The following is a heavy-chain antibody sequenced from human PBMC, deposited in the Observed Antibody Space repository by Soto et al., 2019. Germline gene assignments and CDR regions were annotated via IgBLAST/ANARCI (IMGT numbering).Heavy chain of an antibody. V-gene: IGHV1-69*13. J-gene: IGHJ6*02. CDR1: GGTFSSYA. Sequence: SVKVSCKASGGTFSSYAISWVRQAPGQGLEWMGGIIPIFGTANYAQKFQGRVTITADESTSTAYMELSSLRSEDTAVYYCARGYTVTTSYYYYGMDVWGQGTTVTVSS. D-gene: IGHD4-4*01. CDR3: ARGYTVTTSYYYYGMDV. CDR2: IIPIFGTA.